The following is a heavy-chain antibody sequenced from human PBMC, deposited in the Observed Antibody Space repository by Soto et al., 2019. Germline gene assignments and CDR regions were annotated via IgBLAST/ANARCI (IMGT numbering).Heavy chain of an antibody. CDR2: IYYSGST. CDR3: ARRPRGVAGAFDI. D-gene: IGHD2-15*01. Sequence: SETLSLTCTVSGGSISSSSYYWGWIRQPPGKGLEWIGSIYYSGSTYYNPSLKSRVTISVDTSKNQFSLKLSSVTAADTAVYYCARRPRGVAGAFDIWGQGTMVTVS. J-gene: IGHJ3*02. V-gene: IGHV4-39*01. CDR1: GGSISSSSYY.